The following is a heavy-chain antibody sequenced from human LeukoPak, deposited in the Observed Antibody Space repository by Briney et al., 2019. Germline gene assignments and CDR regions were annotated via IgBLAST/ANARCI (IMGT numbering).Heavy chain of an antibody. CDR3: ARLGGIAAAGRDY. CDR1: DDSFSSHY. J-gene: IGHJ4*02. Sequence: PSETLSLTCAVSDDSFSSHYWTWIRQPPGKGLEWIGYISYIGSTNYNPSLKSRVTISIDTSKNQFSLKLTSVTAADTAVYYCARLGGIAAAGRDYWGQGTLVTVSS. D-gene: IGHD6-13*01. V-gene: IGHV4-59*11. CDR2: ISYIGST.